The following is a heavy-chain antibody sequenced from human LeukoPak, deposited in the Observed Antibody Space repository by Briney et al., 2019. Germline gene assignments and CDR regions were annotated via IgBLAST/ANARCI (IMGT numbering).Heavy chain of an antibody. Sequence: PGGSLRLSCAASGFTFSSYSMNWVRQAPGKGLEWVSYISSSSSTIYYADSVKGRFTISRDNSKNTLYLQMNILRAEDTAVYYCTRGPYSGYLDYWGQGTLVTVSS. CDR1: GFTFSSYS. V-gene: IGHV3-48*01. D-gene: IGHD5-12*01. J-gene: IGHJ4*02. CDR2: ISSSSSTI. CDR3: TRGPYSGYLDY.